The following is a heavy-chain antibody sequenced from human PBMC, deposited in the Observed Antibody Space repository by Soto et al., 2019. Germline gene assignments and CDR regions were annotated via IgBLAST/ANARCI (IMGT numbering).Heavy chain of an antibody. CDR2: IKQDGSEK. V-gene: IGHV3-7*04. CDR3: ARAGRDSSSWLYYFDY. CDR1: GFTFSSYW. J-gene: IGHJ4*02. D-gene: IGHD6-13*01. Sequence: GGSLRLSCAASGFTFSSYWMSWVRQAPGKGLEWVANIKQDGSEKYYVDSVKGRFTISRDNAKNSLYLQMNSLRAEDTAVYYCARAGRDSSSWLYYFDYWGQGTLVTVSS.